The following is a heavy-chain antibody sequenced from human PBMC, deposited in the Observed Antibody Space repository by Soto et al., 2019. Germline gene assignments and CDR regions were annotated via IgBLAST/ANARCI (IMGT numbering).Heavy chain of an antibody. D-gene: IGHD5-18*01. V-gene: IGHV1-69*01. Sequence: RQAPGQGLEWMGGIIPIFGTANYAQKFQGRVTITADESTSTAYMELSSLRPEDTAVYYGASRGDSGYSYGRGPYYYYYGMDVWGQGTTVTVSS. CDR3: ASRGDSGYSYGRGPYYYYYGMDV. CDR2: IIPIFGTA. J-gene: IGHJ6*02.